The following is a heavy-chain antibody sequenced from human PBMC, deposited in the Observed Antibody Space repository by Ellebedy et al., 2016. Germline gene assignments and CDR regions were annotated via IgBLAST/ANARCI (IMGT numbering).Heavy chain of an antibody. V-gene: IGHV3-30*18. CDR1: GFTFSRYG. D-gene: IGHD5-24*01. J-gene: IGHJ4*02. Sequence: GGSLRLSXAASGFTFSRYGMHWVRQAPGMGLEWVAIISYGGSRTYYADSVKGRFTVSRDNSKNTLYLQMNSLRAEDTAVYYCANAKGDLGFRWLQSPCDYWGQGTLVTVSS. CDR2: ISYGGSRT. CDR3: ANAKGDLGFRWLQSPCDY.